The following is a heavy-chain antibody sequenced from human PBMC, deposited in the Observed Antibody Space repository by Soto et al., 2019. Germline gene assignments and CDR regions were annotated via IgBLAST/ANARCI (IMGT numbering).Heavy chain of an antibody. V-gene: IGHV2-5*02. J-gene: IGHJ4*02. CDR2: IYWDDYK. CDR3: AHKGYGDYPLDY. CDR1: GFSLSTSGVG. Sequence: QITLKESGPTLVKPTQTLTLTCTFSGFSLSTSGVGVGWIRQPPGKALEWLAVIYWDDYKHYSPSLKSRLTIPKDTSNTPVVLTMTNMDPVDTATYYCAHKGYGDYPLDYWGQGTLLTVSS. D-gene: IGHD4-17*01.